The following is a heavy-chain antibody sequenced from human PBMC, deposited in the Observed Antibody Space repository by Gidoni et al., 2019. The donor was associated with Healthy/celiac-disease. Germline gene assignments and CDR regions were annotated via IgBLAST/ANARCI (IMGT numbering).Heavy chain of an antibody. D-gene: IGHD6-13*01. V-gene: IGHV3-30-3*01. CDR2: ISYDGSNK. CDR3: ARDRGYSSSWFMWYFDY. J-gene: IGHJ4*02. CDR1: GFTFSSYA. Sequence: QVQLVESGGGVVQPGRSLRLSCAASGFTFSSYAMHWVRQAPGKGLEWVAVISYDGSNKYYADSVKGRFTISRDNSKNTLYLQMNSLRAEDTAVYYCARDRGYSSSWFMWYFDYWGQGTLVTVSS.